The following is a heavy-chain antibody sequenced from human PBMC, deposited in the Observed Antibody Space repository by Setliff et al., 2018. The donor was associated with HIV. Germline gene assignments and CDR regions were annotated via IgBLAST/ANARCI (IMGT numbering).Heavy chain of an antibody. Sequence: SETLSLTCTVSGGSISSYYWSWIRQPPGKGLEWIGYIYYSGSTNYNPSLKSRVTISVDTFKNQFPLKLSSVIAAETAVYYCARIFGDQGYYYGMDVWGQGTTVTVSS. CDR1: GGSISSYY. J-gene: IGHJ6*02. CDR2: IYYSGST. D-gene: IGHD3-3*01. CDR3: ARIFGDQGYYYGMDV. V-gene: IGHV4-59*01.